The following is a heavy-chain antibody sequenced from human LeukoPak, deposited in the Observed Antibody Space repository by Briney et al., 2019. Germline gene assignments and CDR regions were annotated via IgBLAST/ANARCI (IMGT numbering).Heavy chain of an antibody. CDR3: AKAPYSSGLYYSDS. D-gene: IGHD3-22*01. J-gene: IGHJ4*02. V-gene: IGHV3-23*01. Sequence: GGSLRLSCAASGFTFASHAMHWVRQAPGKGLEWISVISTGGTTYYADSVKGRFTVSRDNSENMLNPQMDSLRAEDSAMYYCAKAPYSSGLYYSDSWGQGTQVTVSS. CDR2: ISTGGTT. CDR1: GFTFASHA.